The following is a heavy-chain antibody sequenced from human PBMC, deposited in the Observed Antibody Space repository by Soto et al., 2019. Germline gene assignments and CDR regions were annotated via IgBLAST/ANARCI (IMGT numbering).Heavy chain of an antibody. CDR2: IIPIFGTA. CDR1: GGTFSSYA. Sequence: SVKVSCKASGGTFSSYAISWVRQAPGQGLEWMGGIIPIFGTANYAQKFQGRVTITADESTSTAYMELSSLRSEDTAVYYCARVLELSYYYYYGMDVWGQGTTVTVSS. J-gene: IGHJ6*02. D-gene: IGHD1-7*01. V-gene: IGHV1-69*13. CDR3: ARVLELSYYYYYGMDV.